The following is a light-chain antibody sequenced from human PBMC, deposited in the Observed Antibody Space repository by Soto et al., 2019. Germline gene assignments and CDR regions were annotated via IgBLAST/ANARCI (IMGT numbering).Light chain of an antibody. CDR3: QQYQDWPRS. CDR2: DAS. V-gene: IGKV3-15*01. CDR1: QTVYSK. Sequence: ETVMTQSPGTLSVSPGERATLSCRASQTVYSKVAWYQQKLGQAPRLLIYDASTRATGIPARFSGDGSGTEFTLTISSRQSEDFAIYYCQQYQDWPRSFGLGTKVEIK. J-gene: IGKJ1*01.